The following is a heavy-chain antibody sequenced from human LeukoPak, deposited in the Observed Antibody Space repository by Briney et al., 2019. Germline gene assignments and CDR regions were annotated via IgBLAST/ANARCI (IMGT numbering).Heavy chain of an antibody. CDR3: ARTPGSSDYRGYQYWHFDL. Sequence: GESLKICCKGTGYSFSTYWVVWVRQMPGKGLEWMGIIHPGNSDTRYSPSFQGQVTISADKFITTAYLQWSSLKASDTAMYYCARTPGSSDYRGYQYWHFDLWGRGTLVTVSS. CDR2: IHPGNSDT. D-gene: IGHD5-12*01. J-gene: IGHJ2*01. V-gene: IGHV5-51*01. CDR1: GYSFSTYW.